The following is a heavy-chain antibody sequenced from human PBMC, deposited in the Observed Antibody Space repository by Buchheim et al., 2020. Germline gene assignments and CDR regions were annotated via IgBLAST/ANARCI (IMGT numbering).Heavy chain of an antibody. Sequence: QLQLQESGPGLVKPSETLSLTCTVSGGSISSSSYYWGWIRQPPGKGLEWIGSIYYSGSTYYNPSLKSRVTISVETSKNQFSLKLSSVTAADTAVYYCARHDRCSGGSCYTGLRDFDYWGQGTL. D-gene: IGHD2-15*01. CDR3: ARHDRCSGGSCYTGLRDFDY. J-gene: IGHJ4*02. V-gene: IGHV4-39*01. CDR1: GGSISSSSYY. CDR2: IYYSGST.